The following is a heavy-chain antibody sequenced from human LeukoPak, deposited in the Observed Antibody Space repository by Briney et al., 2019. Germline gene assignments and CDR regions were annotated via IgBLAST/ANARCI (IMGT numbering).Heavy chain of an antibody. CDR1: GGSLSGYY. CDR3: ARVGVGGLRLGELSSRGRYYYYMDV. Sequence: SETLSLTCAVYGGSLSGYYWSWIRQPPGKGLEWIGEINHSGSTNYNPSLKSRVTISVDTSKNQFSLKLSSVTAADTAVYYCARVGVGGLRLGELSSRGRYYYYMDVWGKGTTVTVSS. J-gene: IGHJ6*03. CDR2: INHSGST. V-gene: IGHV4-34*01. D-gene: IGHD3-16*02.